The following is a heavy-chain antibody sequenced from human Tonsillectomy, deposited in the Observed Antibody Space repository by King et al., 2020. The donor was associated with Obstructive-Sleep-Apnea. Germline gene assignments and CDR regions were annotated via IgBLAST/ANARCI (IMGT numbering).Heavy chain of an antibody. D-gene: IGHD6-13*01. CDR1: GFTFSDYY. V-gene: IGHV3-11*01. CDR2: ISSSGSTI. Sequence: VQLVESGGGLVKPGGSLRLSCAASGFTFSDYYMSWIRQAPGKGLEWVSYISSSGSTIYYADSVKGRFTISRDNGKNSLYLQMNSLRAEDTAVYYCAYMRAYSSRIDGYYYYYGMDVWGQGTTVTVSS. J-gene: IGHJ6*02. CDR3: AYMRAYSSRIDGYYYYYGMDV.